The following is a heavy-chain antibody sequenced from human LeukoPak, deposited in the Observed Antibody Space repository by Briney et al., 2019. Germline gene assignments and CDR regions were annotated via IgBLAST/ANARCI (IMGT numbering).Heavy chain of an antibody. V-gene: IGHV3-53*01. CDR1: GFTVSGTY. J-gene: IGHJ4*02. D-gene: IGHD1-26*01. Sequence: GGSLRLSCAASGFTVSGTYMSWVRQAPGKGLEWVSVIYSAGDTFSADSVKGRFTISRDNSKNTVYLQMNSLRAEDTAVYYCAKGGSYYKVAIEDWGQGTLVTVSS. CDR2: IYSAGDT. CDR3: AKGGSYYKVAIED.